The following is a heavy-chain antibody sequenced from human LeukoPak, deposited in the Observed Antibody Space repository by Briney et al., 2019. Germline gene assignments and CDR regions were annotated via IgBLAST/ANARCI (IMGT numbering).Heavy chain of an antibody. CDR1: GDSISSGRYY. CDR2: ISSSGST. CDR3: ARGEDKMMSGYYFEY. V-gene: IGHV4-31*03. J-gene: IGHJ4*02. D-gene: IGHD3-16*01. Sequence: PSQTLSLTCTVSGDSISSGRYYWRWIRQHPGKGLEWIAYISSSGSTYYNPSLKSRVAISGDTSKSQFSLKLSSVTAADTAVYYCARGEDKMMSGYYFEYWGQGTLVTVSS.